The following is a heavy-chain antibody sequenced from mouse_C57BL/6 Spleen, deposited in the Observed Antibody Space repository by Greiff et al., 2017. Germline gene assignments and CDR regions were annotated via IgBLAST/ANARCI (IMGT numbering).Heavy chain of an antibody. D-gene: IGHD3-2*02. CDR2: ISYDGSN. CDR3: AKRQLRFYYFDY. V-gene: IGHV3-6*01. Sequence: EVQLQESGPGLVKPSQSLSLTCSVTGYSITSGYYWNWIRQFPGNKLEWMGYISYDGSNNYNPSLKNRISITRDTSKNQFFLKLNSVTTEDTATYYCAKRQLRFYYFDYWGQGTTLTVSS. CDR1: GYSITSGYY. J-gene: IGHJ2*01.